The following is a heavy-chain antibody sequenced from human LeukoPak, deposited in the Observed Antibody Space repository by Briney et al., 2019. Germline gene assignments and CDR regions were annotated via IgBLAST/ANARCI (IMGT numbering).Heavy chain of an antibody. CDR2: ISYDGSNK. CDR1: GFTFSSYA. J-gene: IGHJ4*02. CDR3: ARSSSYVDYSFDY. V-gene: IGHV3-30-3*01. Sequence: QPGRSLRLSCAASGFTFSSYAMHWVRQAPGKGLEWVAVISYDGSNKYYADSVKGRFTISRDNSKYTLYLQMNSRRAEDTAVYYCARSSSYVDYSFDYWGQGTLVTVSS. D-gene: IGHD4-17*01.